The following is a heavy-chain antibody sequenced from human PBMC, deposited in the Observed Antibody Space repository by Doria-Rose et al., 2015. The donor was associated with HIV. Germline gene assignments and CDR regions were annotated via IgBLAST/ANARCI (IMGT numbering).Heavy chain of an antibody. D-gene: IGHD6-13*01. J-gene: IGHJ4*02. Sequence: SGPVLVKPTETLTLTCTVSGVSLSSPGMGVSWIRQPPGKALEWLANIFSDDERSYKTSLKTRLTISRDTSKSQVVLTMTDMDPVDTATYYCARIKSSRWYHKYYFDFWGQGTLSSSPQ. CDR2: IFSDDER. CDR1: GVSLSSPGMG. CDR3: ARIKSSRWYHKYYFDF. V-gene: IGHV2-26*01.